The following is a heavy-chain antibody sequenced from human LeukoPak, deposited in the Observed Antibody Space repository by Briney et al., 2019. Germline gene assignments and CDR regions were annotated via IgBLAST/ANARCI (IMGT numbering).Heavy chain of an antibody. CDR1: GGTFSSYA. V-gene: IGHV1-8*02. D-gene: IGHD3-10*02. CDR3: ALFGELTYGFDY. CDR2: MNPNSGNK. Sequence: ASVKVSCKASGGTFSSYAINWVRQATGQGLEWMGWMNPNSGNKGYAQKFQGRVTMTRNTSISTAYMELSSLRSEDTAVYYCALFGELTYGFDYWGQGTLVTVSS. J-gene: IGHJ4*02.